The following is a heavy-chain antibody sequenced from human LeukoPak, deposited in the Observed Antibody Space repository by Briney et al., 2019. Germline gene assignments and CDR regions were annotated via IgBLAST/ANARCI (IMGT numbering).Heavy chain of an antibody. D-gene: IGHD3-22*01. CDR1: GFTVSSNY. V-gene: IGHV3-53*01. J-gene: IGHJ1*01. CDR2: IYSGGST. Sequence: GGSLRLSCAASGFTVSSNYMSWVRQAPGKGLEWVSVIYSGGSTYYADSVKGRFTISRGNSKNTLYLQMNSLRAEDTAVYYCARGPDHEQWLRWPKYFQHWGQGTLVTVSS. CDR3: ARGPDHEQWLRWPKYFQH.